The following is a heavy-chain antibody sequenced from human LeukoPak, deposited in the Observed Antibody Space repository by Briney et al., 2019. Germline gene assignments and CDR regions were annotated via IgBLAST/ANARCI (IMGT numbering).Heavy chain of an antibody. V-gene: IGHV1-69*05. CDR3: ARGPRLRFGDWFDP. CDR1: GGTFSSYA. D-gene: IGHD5-12*01. Sequence: SVKVSCKASGGTFSSYAISWVRQAPGQGLEWMGGIIPIFGTANSAQKFQGRVTITTDESTSTAYMELSSLRSEDTAVYYCARGPRLRFGDWFDPWGQGTLVTVSS. CDR2: IIPIFGTA. J-gene: IGHJ5*02.